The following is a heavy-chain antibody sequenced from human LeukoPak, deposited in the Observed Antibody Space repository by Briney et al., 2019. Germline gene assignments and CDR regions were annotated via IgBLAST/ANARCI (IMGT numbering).Heavy chain of an antibody. V-gene: IGHV1-46*01. CDR3: ARDGTYSSSWSPDYYYGMDV. J-gene: IGHJ6*02. CDR2: INTSGGST. Sequence: ASVTVSCTASGYTFTSYYMHWVRQAPGQGLEWMGIINTSGGSTTYAQKFQGRVTMTRDTSTSTVYMELSSLRSEDTAVYYCARDGTYSSSWSPDYYYGMDVWGQGTTVTVSS. D-gene: IGHD6-13*01. CDR1: GYTFTSYY.